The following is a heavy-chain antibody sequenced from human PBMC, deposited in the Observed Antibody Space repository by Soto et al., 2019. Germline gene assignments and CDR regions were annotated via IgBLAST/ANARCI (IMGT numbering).Heavy chain of an antibody. CDR3: ARDTEYAITIFGVVPPLDYYYGMDV. CDR2: ILDDDSNK. V-gene: IGHV3-30-3*01. J-gene: IGHJ6*02. Sequence: GGSLRISCAVSGFTFRSSPMSWVRRAPGKGLEWVSGILDDDSNKYYAETVKGRFTITRDNSKNTLYLQMNSLRAEDTAVYYCARDTEYAITIFGVVPPLDYYYGMDVWGQGTTVTVSS. CDR1: GFTFRSSP. D-gene: IGHD3-3*01.